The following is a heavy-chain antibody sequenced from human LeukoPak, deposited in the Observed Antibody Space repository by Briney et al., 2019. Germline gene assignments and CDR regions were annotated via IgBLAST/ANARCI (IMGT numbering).Heavy chain of an antibody. CDR3: ATGDRDF. Sequence: QPGRAPRLCCVATEFTFSSHAMHWVRQAPGTGLEWVAVQWYGGSTKYYVDSVKSRCTISRDNSKNPLNLQMDSVRAEETAVYYCATGDRDFWGQGSLVSVSS. J-gene: IGHJ4*02. V-gene: IGHV3-33*01. D-gene: IGHD2-15*01. CDR1: EFTFSSHA. CDR2: QWYGGSTK.